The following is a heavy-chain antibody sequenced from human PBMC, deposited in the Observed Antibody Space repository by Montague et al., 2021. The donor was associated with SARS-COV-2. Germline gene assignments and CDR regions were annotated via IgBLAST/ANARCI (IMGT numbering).Heavy chain of an antibody. J-gene: IGHJ5*02. V-gene: IGHV4-39*01. D-gene: IGHD1-1*01. CDR2: ISYNGRT. Sequence: SETLSLTCSVSGDSISTSTFYWGWIRQSPGKGLEWIGTISYNGRTFYNPSLRSRLTISVDPSENQFSLKLNSVTAAGTAVYYCTRLALLVAGGIGCFDPWGQGTLVTVSS. CDR1: GDSISTSTFY. CDR3: TRLALLVAGGIGCFDP.